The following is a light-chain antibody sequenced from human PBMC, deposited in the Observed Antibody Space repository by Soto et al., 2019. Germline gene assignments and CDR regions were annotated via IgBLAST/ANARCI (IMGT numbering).Light chain of an antibody. CDR3: SSYPSXSTPLGV. CDR1: SSDVGGYNY. CDR2: DVS. Sequence: QSALTQPASVSGSPGQSITISCTGTSSDVGGYNYVSWYQQHPGKAPKLMIYDVSNRPSGVSNRFSGSKSGNTASLTISGLQAEDEAAYYCSSYPSXSTPLGVFGTGT. J-gene: IGLJ1*01. V-gene: IGLV2-14*01.